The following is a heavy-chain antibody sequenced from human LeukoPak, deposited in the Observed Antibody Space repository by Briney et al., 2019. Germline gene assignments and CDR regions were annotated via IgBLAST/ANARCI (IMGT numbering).Heavy chain of an antibody. V-gene: IGHV3-48*03. CDR1: GFTFSSYE. J-gene: IGHJ3*02. CDR2: ISSSGSTI. Sequence: GGSLRLSCAASGFTFSSYEMNWVRQAPGKGLEWVSYISSSGSTIYYADSVKGRFTISRDNAKNSLYLQMNSLRAEDTAVYYCARDPVLLWFGELSPGAFDIWGQGTMVTVSS. D-gene: IGHD3-10*01. CDR3: ARDPVLLWFGELSPGAFDI.